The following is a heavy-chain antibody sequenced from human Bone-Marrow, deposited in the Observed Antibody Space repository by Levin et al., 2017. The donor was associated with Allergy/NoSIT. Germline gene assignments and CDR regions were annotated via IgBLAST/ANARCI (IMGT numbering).Heavy chain of an antibody. CDR1: GFTFSSYW. CDR2: IHSDGSST. Sequence: GESLKISCVASGFTFSSYWMHWVRQRPGKGPVWVSRIHSDGSSTTYADAVKGRFTISRDNAKNTLFLQMNSLRAEDTAVYYCARDNKSPGSFYNSWFDPWGQGTLVTFSS. J-gene: IGHJ5*02. V-gene: IGHV3-74*03. D-gene: IGHD3-10*01. CDR3: ARDNKSPGSFYNSWFDP.